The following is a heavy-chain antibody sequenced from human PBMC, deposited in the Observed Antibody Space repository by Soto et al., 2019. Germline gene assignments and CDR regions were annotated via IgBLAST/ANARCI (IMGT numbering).Heavy chain of an antibody. D-gene: IGHD6-19*01. Sequence: SETLSLTCTVSGGSISSYYWSWIRQPPGKGLEWIGYIYYSGSTNYNPSLKSRVTISVDTSKNQFSLKLSSVTAADTAVYYCARVEVSSGWGTRYYYYMDVWGKGTTVTVSS. V-gene: IGHV4-59*01. CDR3: ARVEVSSGWGTRYYYYMDV. CDR2: IYYSGST. J-gene: IGHJ6*03. CDR1: GGSISSYY.